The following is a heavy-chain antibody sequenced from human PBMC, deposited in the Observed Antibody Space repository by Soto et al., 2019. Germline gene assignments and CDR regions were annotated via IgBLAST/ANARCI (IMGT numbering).Heavy chain of an antibody. D-gene: IGHD1-26*01. J-gene: IGHJ4*02. CDR3: ARAPMYSASFLPIEFDS. Sequence: PGGSLRLSCAASGFTFSSYAMHWVRQAPGKGLEWVAVISYDGSNKYYADSVKGRFTISRDNSKNTLYLQMNSLRAEDTAVYFCARAPMYSASFLPIEFDSWGPGTLVTVSS. CDR1: GFTFSSYA. CDR2: ISYDGSNK. V-gene: IGHV3-30-3*01.